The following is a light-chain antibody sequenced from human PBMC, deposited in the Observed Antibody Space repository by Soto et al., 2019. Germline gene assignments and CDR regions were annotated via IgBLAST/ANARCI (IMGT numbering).Light chain of an antibody. CDR1: QSVSSY. CDR2: GAS. Sequence: IMLKQSPATGSLCQGERDTLSCRASQSVSSYLAWYQQKPGQAPRLLIYGASTRATGIPARFSGSGSGTEFTLTISSLQSEDFAVYYCQQYNNWPPITFGQGTRLEIK. J-gene: IGKJ5*01. V-gene: IGKV3-15*01. CDR3: QQYNNWPPIT.